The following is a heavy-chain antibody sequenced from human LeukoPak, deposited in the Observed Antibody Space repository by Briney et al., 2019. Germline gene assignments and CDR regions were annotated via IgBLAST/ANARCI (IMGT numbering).Heavy chain of an antibody. CDR2: ITTSSTYI. J-gene: IGHJ4*02. CDR3: ARGKYSSGWFDY. V-gene: IGHV3-21*01. D-gene: IGHD6-19*01. Sequence: GGSLRLSCAASGFTFSSYSMSWVRQAPAKGLEWVSSITTSSTYISYADSVKGRFTISRDNAKNSLYLQMNSLRAEDTAVYYCARGKYSSGWFDYWGQGTLVTVSS. CDR1: GFTFSSYS.